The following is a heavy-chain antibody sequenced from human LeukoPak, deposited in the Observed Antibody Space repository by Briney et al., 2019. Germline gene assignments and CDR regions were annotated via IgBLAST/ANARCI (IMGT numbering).Heavy chain of an antibody. Sequence: ASVTVSCKASGYTFTSYDINWVRQAPGQGLEWMGWMNPNSGNTGYAQKFQGRVTMTRNTSISTAYMELSSLRSEGTAVYYCARTATVTTHWYFDLWGRGTLVTVSS. CDR1: GYTFTSYD. D-gene: IGHD4-11*01. CDR3: ARTATVTTHWYFDL. CDR2: MNPNSGNT. V-gene: IGHV1-8*01. J-gene: IGHJ2*01.